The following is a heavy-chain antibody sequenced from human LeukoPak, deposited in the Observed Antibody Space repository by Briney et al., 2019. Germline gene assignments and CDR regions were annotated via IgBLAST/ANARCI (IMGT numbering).Heavy chain of an antibody. D-gene: IGHD2-8*01. CDR1: GGSFSGYY. Sequence: SETLSLTCAVYGGSFSGYYWSWIRQPRGKGVEWIGEINHSGSTNYTPSLNSRVTISVHTSKNQFSLKLSSVTAADTAVYYCARGADSYCTNGVCYLYYYYYMDVWGKGTTVTVSS. CDR3: ARGADSYCTNGVCYLYYYYYMDV. V-gene: IGHV4-34*01. J-gene: IGHJ6*03. CDR2: INHSGST.